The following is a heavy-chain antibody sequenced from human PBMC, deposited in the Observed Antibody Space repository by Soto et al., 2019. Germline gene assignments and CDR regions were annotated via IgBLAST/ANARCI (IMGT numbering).Heavy chain of an antibody. V-gene: IGHV3-74*01. CDR1: GFTFSSYW. J-gene: IGHJ6*02. CDR2: ITSDGSRT. D-gene: IGHD3-10*01. Sequence: GGSLRLSCAASGFTFSSYWMHWVRQAPGKGLVWVSRITSDGSRTSYADSVKGRFTISRDTAKNTLYLQMNSLRAEDTAVYYCARPYYGSDSPDYGMDVWGQGTTVTVSS. CDR3: ARPYYGSDSPDYGMDV.